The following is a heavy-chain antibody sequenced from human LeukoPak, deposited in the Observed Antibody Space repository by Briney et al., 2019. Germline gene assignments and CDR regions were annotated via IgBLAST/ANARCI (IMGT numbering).Heavy chain of an antibody. V-gene: IGHV3-21*01. CDR3: VRFISGSYNRYFDY. CDR1: GFTFGTYA. CDR2: ISSSSTYI. D-gene: IGHD1-26*01. J-gene: IGHJ4*02. Sequence: PGGSLRLSCTSSGFTFGTYAVSWFRQAPGKGLERVSSISSSSTYIYYADSVKGRFTISRDNAKNSVYPQMNSLRAEDTAVYYCVRFISGSYNRYFDYWGQGALVTVSS.